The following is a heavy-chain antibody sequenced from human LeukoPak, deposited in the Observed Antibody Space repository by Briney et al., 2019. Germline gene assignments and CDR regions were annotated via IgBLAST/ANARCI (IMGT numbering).Heavy chain of an antibody. CDR3: AKGRYYHDNSDAFEI. Sequence: PGGSLRLSCAASRFTFSSYAISWVRQAPGKGLEWVSAISGSGGSTYYTDSVKGRFTISRDNSKNTLYLQMNSLRAEDTAVYQCAKGRYYHDNSDAFEIWGQGTMVTVSS. CDR2: ISGSGGST. CDR1: RFTFSSYA. D-gene: IGHD3-22*01. V-gene: IGHV3-23*01. J-gene: IGHJ3*02.